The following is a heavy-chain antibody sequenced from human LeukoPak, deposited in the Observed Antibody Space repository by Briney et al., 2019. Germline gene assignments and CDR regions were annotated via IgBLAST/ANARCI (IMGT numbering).Heavy chain of an antibody. CDR1: GGSFSGYY. V-gene: IGHV4-34*01. Sequence: SETLSLTCAVYGGSFSGYYWSWIRQPPGKGLEWIGEINHSGSTNYNPSLKSRVTISVDTSKNQFSLKLSSVTAADTAVYYCARRVHSSSWSSYFDYWGQETLVTVTS. CDR3: ARRVHSSSWSSYFDY. D-gene: IGHD6-13*01. J-gene: IGHJ4*02. CDR2: INHSGST.